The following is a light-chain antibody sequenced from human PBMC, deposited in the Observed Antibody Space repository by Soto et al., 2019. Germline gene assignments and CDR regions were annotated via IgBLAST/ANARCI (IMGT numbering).Light chain of an antibody. CDR2: DAS. CDR1: QSVSRY. V-gene: IGKV3-11*01. CDR3: QQRSNWPVT. Sequence: EIVLTQSPGTLSLSPGERATLSCRASQSVSRYLAWYQQKPGQAPRLLIYDASTRATGISARFSGSGSGTDFTLTISSLEPEDFAMYYCQQRSNWPVTFGQGTKVEF. J-gene: IGKJ1*01.